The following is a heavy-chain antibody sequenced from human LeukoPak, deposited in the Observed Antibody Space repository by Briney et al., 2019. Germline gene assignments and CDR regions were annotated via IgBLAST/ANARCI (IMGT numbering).Heavy chain of an antibody. V-gene: IGHV3-30*02. Sequence: GGSLRLSCAASGFTFSSYGMHWVRQAPGKGLEWVAFIRYDGSNKYYADSVKGRFTISRDNSKNTLYLQMNSLRVEDTALYYCAKDRGGSSELGDAFDVWGQGTMVRVSS. CDR1: GFTFSSYG. J-gene: IGHJ3*01. D-gene: IGHD1-26*01. CDR3: AKDRGGSSELGDAFDV. CDR2: IRYDGSNK.